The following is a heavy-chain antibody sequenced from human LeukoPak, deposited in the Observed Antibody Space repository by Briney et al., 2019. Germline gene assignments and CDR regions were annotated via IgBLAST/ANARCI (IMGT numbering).Heavy chain of an antibody. CDR1: GFTFSSYW. V-gene: IGHV3-74*01. CDR2: INSDGSST. CDR3: ARPHQVLLWFGPPIPHYMDV. Sequence: GGSLRLSCAASGFTFSSYWMHWVRQAPGKGLVWVSRINSDGSSTSYADSVKGRFTISRDNAKNTLYLQMNSLRAEDTAVYYCARPHQVLLWFGPPIPHYMDVWGKGATVTVSS. J-gene: IGHJ6*03. D-gene: IGHD3-10*01.